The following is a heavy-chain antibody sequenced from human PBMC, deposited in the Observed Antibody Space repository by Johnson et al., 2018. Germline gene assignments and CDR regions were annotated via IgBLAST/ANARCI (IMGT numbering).Heavy chain of an antibody. CDR1: GFTFSSYG. D-gene: IGHD6-13*01. CDR3: ARGRSSWYYYFQH. Sequence: EVQLVESGGGVVQPGRSLRLSCAASGFTFSSYGMHWVRQAPGKGLEWVSSISSSSSYIYYADSVKGRVTISRDNAKNSLYLQMNSLRAEDTAVYYCARGRSSWYYYFQHWGQGTLVTVSS. J-gene: IGHJ1*01. CDR2: ISSSSSYI. V-gene: IGHV3-21*01.